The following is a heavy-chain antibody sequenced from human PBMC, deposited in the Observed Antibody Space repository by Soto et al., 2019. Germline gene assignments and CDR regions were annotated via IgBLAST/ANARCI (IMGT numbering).Heavy chain of an antibody. V-gene: IGHV3-73*01. Sequence: GGSLRLSCAASGFTFSGSAMHWVRQASGKGLEWVGRIRSKANSYATAYAASVKGRFTISRDDSKNTAYLQMNSLKTEDTAVYYCTRPSKDSSGNWFDPWGQGTLVTVSS. CDR1: GFTFSGSA. D-gene: IGHD6-19*01. CDR2: IRSKANSYAT. J-gene: IGHJ5*02. CDR3: TRPSKDSSGNWFDP.